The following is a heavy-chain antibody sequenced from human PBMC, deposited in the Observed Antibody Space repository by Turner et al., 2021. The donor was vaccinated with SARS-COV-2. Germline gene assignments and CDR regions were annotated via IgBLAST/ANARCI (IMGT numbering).Heavy chain of an antibody. J-gene: IGHJ6*02. Sequence: QVQLVESGGGVVQPGRSLRLSCGASGFTFSSYAMNWVRQAPGKGLEWVAVISYDGSNKYYADSVKGRFTISRDNSKNTLYLQMNSLRAEDTAVYYCAGIQSYDRSDYYGMDVWGQGTTVTVSS. CDR1: GFTFSSYA. CDR2: ISYDGSNK. D-gene: IGHD3-22*01. CDR3: AGIQSYDRSDYYGMDV. V-gene: IGHV3-30-3*01.